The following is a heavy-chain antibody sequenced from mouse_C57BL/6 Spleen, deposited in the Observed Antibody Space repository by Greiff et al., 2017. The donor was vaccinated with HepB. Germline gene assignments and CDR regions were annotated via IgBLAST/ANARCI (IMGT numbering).Heavy chain of an antibody. CDR3: ARSSIFGDYFDY. CDR1: GYTFTSYW. Sequence: QVQLQQPGAELVKPGASVKLSCKASGYTFTSYWMHWVKQRPGQGLEWIGNINPSNGGTNYNEKFKSKATLTVDKSSSTAYMQLSSLTSEDSAVYYCARSSIFGDYFDYWGQGTTLTVSS. J-gene: IGHJ2*01. CDR2: INPSNGGT. V-gene: IGHV1-53*01.